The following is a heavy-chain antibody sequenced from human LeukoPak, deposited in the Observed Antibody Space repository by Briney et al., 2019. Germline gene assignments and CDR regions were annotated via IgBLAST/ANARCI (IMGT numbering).Heavy chain of an antibody. J-gene: IGHJ4*02. CDR2: LKGDGSRA. CDR1: GFTFSSYW. CDR3: ARDGYLAPVIAFLDY. V-gene: IGHV3-74*01. D-gene: IGHD2-2*03. Sequence: GGSLKLSCAASGFTFSSYWMHWVRQSPGKGLEWVGQLKGDGSRANYADSVRGRFTISRDNAKNTVYLQLNSLRAEDTAVYYCARDGYLAPVIAFLDYWGQGTPVTVSS.